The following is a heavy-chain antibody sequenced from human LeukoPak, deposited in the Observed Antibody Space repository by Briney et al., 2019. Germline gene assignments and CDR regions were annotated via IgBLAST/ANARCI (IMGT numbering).Heavy chain of an antibody. CDR3: ARAGGDIVVVPAAIPGGWFDP. D-gene: IGHD2-2*01. V-gene: IGHV4-38-2*02. Sequence: SETLSLICTVSGYSISSGYYWGWIRQPPGKGLEWIGSIYHSGSTYYNPSLKSRVTISVDTSKNQFSLKLSSVTAADTAVYYCARAGGDIVVVPAAIPGGWFDPWGQGTLVTVSS. CDR1: GYSISSGYY. J-gene: IGHJ5*02. CDR2: IYHSGST.